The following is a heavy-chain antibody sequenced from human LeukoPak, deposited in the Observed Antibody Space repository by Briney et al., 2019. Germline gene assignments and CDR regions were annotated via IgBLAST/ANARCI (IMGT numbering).Heavy chain of an antibody. CDR3: ARAGGWAREDYKGDAFDI. Sequence: ASVRVSCKASGYTFTNYGISWVRQAPGQGLEWMGWISTYNGNSDYAQKLQDRVTMTTDTSTTTAYMDLRSLRSDDTAVYYCARAGGWAREDYKGDAFDIWGQGTMVTVSS. D-gene: IGHD6-19*01. V-gene: IGHV1-18*01. CDR1: GYTFTNYG. CDR2: ISTYNGNS. J-gene: IGHJ3*02.